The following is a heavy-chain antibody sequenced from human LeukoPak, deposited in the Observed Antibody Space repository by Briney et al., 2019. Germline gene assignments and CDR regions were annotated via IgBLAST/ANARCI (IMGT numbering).Heavy chain of an antibody. Sequence: GGSLRLSCAASGFTVSSNYMTWARQAPGKGLEWVSYSGGTTYYADSVKGRFTISRDNSKNTLYLQMSSLRAEDTAVYYCARSTVVQGYCSSPSCPLIYWGQGTLVTVSS. J-gene: IGHJ4*02. D-gene: IGHD2-2*01. CDR2: SGGTT. CDR3: ARSTVVQGYCSSPSCPLIY. V-gene: IGHV3-53*01. CDR1: GFTVSSNY.